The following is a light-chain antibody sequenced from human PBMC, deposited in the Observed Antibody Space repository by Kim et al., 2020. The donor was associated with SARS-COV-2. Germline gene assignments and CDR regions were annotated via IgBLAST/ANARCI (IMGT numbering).Light chain of an antibody. V-gene: IGKV3-20*01. J-gene: IGKJ5*01. CDR1: QIVSSSY. CDR3: QQYGSLIT. Sequence: EIVLTQSPGTLSLSPGERATLSCRASQIVSSSYLAWYQQKPGQAPRLLIYGASSRATGIPDRFSASASGTDFTLTISRLEPEDFAVYYCQQYGSLITFGQGTRLGIK. CDR2: GAS.